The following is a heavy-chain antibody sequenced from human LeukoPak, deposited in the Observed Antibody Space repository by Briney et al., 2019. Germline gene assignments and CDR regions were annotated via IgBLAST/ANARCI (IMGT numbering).Heavy chain of an antibody. CDR2: INPDSGGA. D-gene: IGHD1-26*01. V-gene: IGHV1-2*02. CDR3: ARLSRSYSTFDY. J-gene: IGHJ4*02. CDR1: GYTFTGYY. Sequence: ASVKDSCKASGYTFTGYYIHWVRQAPGQGLEWMGWINPDSGGANFAQKFQGRVTLTRDTSISTAYMELSRLISDGTAVYYCARLSRSYSTFDYWGQGTLVTVSS.